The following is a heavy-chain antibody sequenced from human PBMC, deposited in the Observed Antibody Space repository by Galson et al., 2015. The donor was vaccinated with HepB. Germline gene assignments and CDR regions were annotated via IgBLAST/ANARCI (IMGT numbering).Heavy chain of an antibody. CDR2: INSDGGST. CDR1: GFTFSNYW. D-gene: IGHD5-18*01. J-gene: IGHJ4*02. CDR3: ARGYSNGYRIDY. V-gene: IGHV3-74*01. Sequence: SLRLSCAASGFTFSNYWMHWVIQGPGKGLVWVSRINSDGGSTSYADSVKGRFTISRDNAKNTLYLQMNSLRAEDTAVYYCARGYSNGYRIDYWGQGALVTVSS.